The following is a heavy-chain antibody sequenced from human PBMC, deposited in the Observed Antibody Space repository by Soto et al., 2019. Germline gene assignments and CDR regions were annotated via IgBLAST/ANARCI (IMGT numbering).Heavy chain of an antibody. CDR1: GYTFTSYG. Sequence: QVHLVQSGAEVKKPGASVKVSCKGSGYTFTSYGITWVRQAPGQGLERMGWISAHNGNTDYAQRLHSTDTVTRDTSTRTAYMELRGLRSVDTAVYYCARRRYGDYWGQGTLVTVSS. J-gene: IGHJ4*02. CDR3: ARRRYGDY. V-gene: IGHV1-18*01. CDR2: ISAHNGNT. D-gene: IGHD1-1*01.